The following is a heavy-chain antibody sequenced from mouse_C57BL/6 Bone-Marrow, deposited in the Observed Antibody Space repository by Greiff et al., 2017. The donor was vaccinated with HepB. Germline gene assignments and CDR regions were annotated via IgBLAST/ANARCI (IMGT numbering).Heavy chain of an antibody. CDR3: ARSPLGTVGAMDY. CDR2: INPNNGGT. J-gene: IGHJ4*01. V-gene: IGHV1-22*01. CDR1: GYTFTDYN. D-gene: IGHD2-14*01. Sequence: VQLQQSGPELVKPGASVKMSCKASGYTFTDYNMHWVKQSHGKSLEWIGYINPNNGGTSYNQKFKGKATLTVNKSSSTAYMELRSLTSEDSAVYYCARSPLGTVGAMDYWGQGTSVTVSS.